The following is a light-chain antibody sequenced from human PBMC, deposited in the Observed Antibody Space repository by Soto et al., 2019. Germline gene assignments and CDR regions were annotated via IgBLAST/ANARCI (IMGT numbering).Light chain of an antibody. J-gene: IGLJ2*01. CDR3: GTWDSSLSAL. CDR1: SSNIGNNY. V-gene: IGLV1-51*01. Sequence: QSVLTQPPSVSAAPGQKVTISCSGSSSNIGNNYVSWYQQLPGTAPKLLIYDNNKPPSGIPDRLSGSKSGTSATLGITGLQTGDEADYYCGTWDSSLSALFGGGTKLTVL. CDR2: DNN.